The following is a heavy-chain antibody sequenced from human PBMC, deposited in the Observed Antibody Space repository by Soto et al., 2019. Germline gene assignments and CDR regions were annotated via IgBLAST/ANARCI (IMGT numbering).Heavy chain of an antibody. D-gene: IGHD4-17*01. J-gene: IGHJ5*02. CDR2: IYPSDSQT. V-gene: IGHV5-51*01. CDR3: ARHGFYGDYSSNYFDP. CDR1: GYSFSTWW. Sequence: PGESLKISCKGSGYSFSTWWIAWVRQMPGKGLEYVGIIYPSDSQTRYSPSFQGQVTISADKSISTAYLQWSSLKAPDTAIYYCARHGFYGDYSSNYFDPWGQGTLVTVSS.